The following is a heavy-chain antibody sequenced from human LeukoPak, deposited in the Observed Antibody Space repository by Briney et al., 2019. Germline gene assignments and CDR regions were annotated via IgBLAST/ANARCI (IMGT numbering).Heavy chain of an antibody. J-gene: IGHJ4*02. Sequence: KISCKGSGYIFSNYWIGWVRQRPGKGLEWMGIISPTDSDTRYSPSFQGQVTISADRSDSSAYLAYLQWSSLEASDTAMYYCARHSPSFTRNAINFDYWGQGTLVTVSS. V-gene: IGHV5-51*01. CDR1: GYIFSNYW. D-gene: IGHD2-15*01. CDR3: ARHSPSFTRNAINFDY. CDR2: ISPTDSDT.